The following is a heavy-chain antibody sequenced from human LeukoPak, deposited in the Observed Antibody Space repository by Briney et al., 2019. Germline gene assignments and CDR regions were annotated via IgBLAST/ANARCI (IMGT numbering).Heavy chain of an antibody. CDR3: ATDLLEWFDY. J-gene: IGHJ4*02. D-gene: IGHD3-3*01. CDR1: GFTFSSYG. Sequence: PGGPLRLSCAASGFTFSSYGMHWVRQAPGKGLEWVAFIRYDGSNKYYADSVKGRFTISRDNSKNTLYLQMNSLRAEDTAVYYCATDLLEWFDYWGQGTLVTVSS. V-gene: IGHV3-30*02. CDR2: IRYDGSNK.